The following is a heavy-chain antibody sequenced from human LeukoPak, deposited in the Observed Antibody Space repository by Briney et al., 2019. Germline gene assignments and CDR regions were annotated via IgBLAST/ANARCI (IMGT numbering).Heavy chain of an antibody. CDR2: VNHSGST. D-gene: IGHD3-10*01. CDR1: GGSFSGYY. V-gene: IGHV4-34*01. J-gene: IGHJ4*02. CDR3: ARGTRGLLGY. Sequence: SETLSLTCAAYGGSFSGYYWSWIRQPPGKGLEWIGEVNHSGSTNYNPSLKSRVTISVDTSKNQFSLKLSSVTAADTAVYYCARGTRGLLGYWGQGTLVTVSS.